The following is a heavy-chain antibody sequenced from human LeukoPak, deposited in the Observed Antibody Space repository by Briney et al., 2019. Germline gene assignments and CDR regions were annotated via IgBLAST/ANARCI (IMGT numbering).Heavy chain of an antibody. CDR2: ISGIGGT. CDR1: GFTFSSYG. V-gene: IGHV3-23*01. J-gene: IGHJ4*02. D-gene: IGHD2-15*01. Sequence: PGGSLRLSCAASGFTFSSYGMNWVRQAPGKGLEWVSTISGIGGTYYADSVKGRFTISRDNSKNTPYLQMNSLRAEDTALYYCARGGGSQFSDSWGQGTLVTVSS. CDR3: ARGGGSQFSDS.